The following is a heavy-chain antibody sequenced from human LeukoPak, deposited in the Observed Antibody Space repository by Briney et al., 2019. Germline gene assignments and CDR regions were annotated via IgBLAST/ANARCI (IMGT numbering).Heavy chain of an antibody. CDR1: GGSFSGYY. J-gene: IGHJ5*02. D-gene: IGHD2-21*02. CDR3: ARDLGYCGGDCYAKT. V-gene: IGHV3-21*01. Sequence: ETLSLTCAVYGGSFSGYYWTWIRQAPGKGLEWVSSISSSSSYIYYADSVKGRFTISRDNAKNSLYLQMNSLRAEDTAVYYCARDLGYCGGDCYAKTWGQGTLVTVSS. CDR2: ISSSSSYI.